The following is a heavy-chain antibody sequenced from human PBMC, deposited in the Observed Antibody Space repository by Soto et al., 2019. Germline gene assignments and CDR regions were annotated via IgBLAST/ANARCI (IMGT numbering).Heavy chain of an antibody. CDR1: GFTFSSYG. Sequence: QVQLVESGGGVVQPGRSLRLSCAASGFTFSSYGMHWVRQAPGKGLEWVAVLWYDGSNKYYADSVKGRFTISRDDSKNTLYLPIKRLRAEEAAVYYCARDAQLLWFGEPGDYWGQGTLVTVSS. CDR3: ARDAQLLWFGEPGDY. D-gene: IGHD3-10*01. CDR2: LWYDGSNK. J-gene: IGHJ4*02. V-gene: IGHV3-33*01.